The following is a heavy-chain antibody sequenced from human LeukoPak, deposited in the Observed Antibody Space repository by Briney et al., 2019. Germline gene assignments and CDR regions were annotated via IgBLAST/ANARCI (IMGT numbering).Heavy chain of an antibody. CDR2: INHSGST. V-gene: IGHV4-34*01. CDR3: ARTKSGYDINWFDP. D-gene: IGHD5-12*01. Sequence: SETLSLTCAVYGGSFSGYYWSWIRQPPGKGLEWIGEINHSGSTNYNPSLKSRVTISVDTSKNQFSLKLSSVTAADTAVYYCARTKSGYDINWFDPWGQGTLVTVSS. J-gene: IGHJ5*02. CDR1: GGSFSGYY.